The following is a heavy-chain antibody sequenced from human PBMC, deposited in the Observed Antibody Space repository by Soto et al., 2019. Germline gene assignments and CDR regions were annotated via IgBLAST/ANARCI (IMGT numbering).Heavy chain of an antibody. CDR3: ASRDPGTSVDY. J-gene: IGHJ4*02. CDR2: IYRTGST. CDR1: GGSFTSNNW. V-gene: IGHV4-4*02. Sequence: SETLSLTCAVSGGSFTSNNWWTWVRQPPGQGLGWIGEIYRTGSTNYSPSLKSRVTISLDKSENQFSLKVTSLTAADTAVYYCASRDPGTSVDYWGQGTLVTVSS. D-gene: IGHD1-7*01.